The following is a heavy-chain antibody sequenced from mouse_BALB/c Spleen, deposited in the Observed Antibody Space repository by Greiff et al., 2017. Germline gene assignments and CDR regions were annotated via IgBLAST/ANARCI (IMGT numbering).Heavy chain of an antibody. CDR1: GFTFSSYA. CDR2: ISSGGST. J-gene: IGHJ3*01. V-gene: IGHV5-6-5*01. D-gene: IGHD1-1*01. Sequence: EVHLVESGGGLVKPGGSLKLSCAASGFTFSSYAMSWVRQTPEKRLEWVASISSGGSTYYPDSVKGRFTISRDNARNILYLQMSSLRSEDTALYYCARHGYGSRGFAYWGQGTLVTVSA. CDR3: ARHGYGSRGFAY.